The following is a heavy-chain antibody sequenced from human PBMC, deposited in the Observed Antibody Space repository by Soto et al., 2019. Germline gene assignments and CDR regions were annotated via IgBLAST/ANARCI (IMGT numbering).Heavy chain of an antibody. CDR2: IYHTGST. D-gene: IGHD2-21*01. CDR1: GASISSTNW. Sequence: QVQLQESGPRLVKPSGTLSLTCAVSGASISSTNWWTSVRQPPGKGLEWIGEIYHTGSTKYNPSLKSRVTISLDKSNTHFALHLSSVTAADTAVYYCATLPPRIVVVVLPIPSWGQGTLVTVSS. CDR3: ATLPPRIVVVVLPIPS. J-gene: IGHJ4*02. V-gene: IGHV4-4*02.